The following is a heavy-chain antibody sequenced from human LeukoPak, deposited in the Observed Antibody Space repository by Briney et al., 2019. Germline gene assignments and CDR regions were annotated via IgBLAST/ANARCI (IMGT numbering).Heavy chain of an antibody. CDR2: INWNGGST. J-gene: IGHJ4*02. CDR3: ARIAMVRGIIYYFDN. D-gene: IGHD3-10*01. CDR1: GFTFDDYG. V-gene: IGHV3-20*04. Sequence: GGSLRLSCAASGFTFDDYGMSWVRQAPGKGLEYASAINWNGGSTGYGDSVKGRFTISRDNAKKSLYLQMNSLRVEDTALYYCARIAMVRGIIYYFDNWGQGTLVSVSS.